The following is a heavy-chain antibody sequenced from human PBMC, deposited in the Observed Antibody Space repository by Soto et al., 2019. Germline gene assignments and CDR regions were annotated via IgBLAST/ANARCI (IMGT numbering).Heavy chain of an antibody. J-gene: IGHJ4*02. CDR3: AKSEVRSSGWYRFDY. Sequence: TGGSLRLSCAASGFTFSSYAMSWVRQAPGKGLEWVSAISGSGGSTYYADSVKGRFTISRDNSKNTLYLQMNSLRAEDTAVYYCAKSEVRSSGWYRFDYWGQGTLVTVSS. D-gene: IGHD6-19*01. V-gene: IGHV3-23*01. CDR1: GFTFSSYA. CDR2: ISGSGGST.